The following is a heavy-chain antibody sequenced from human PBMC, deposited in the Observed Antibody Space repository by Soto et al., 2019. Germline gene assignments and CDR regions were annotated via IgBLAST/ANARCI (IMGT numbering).Heavy chain of an antibody. J-gene: IGHJ4*02. CDR3: ARGVRDCISTSCDLDY. CDR1: GGTFSSYA. CDR2: IIPIFGTA. Sequence: QVQLVQSGAEVKKPGSSVKVSCKASGGTFSSYAISWVRQAPGQGLEWMGGIIPIFGTANYAQKFQGRVTITADESTSTADMELSSLRSEDTAVYYCARGVRDCISTSCDLDYWGQGTLVTVSS. D-gene: IGHD2-2*01. V-gene: IGHV1-69*12.